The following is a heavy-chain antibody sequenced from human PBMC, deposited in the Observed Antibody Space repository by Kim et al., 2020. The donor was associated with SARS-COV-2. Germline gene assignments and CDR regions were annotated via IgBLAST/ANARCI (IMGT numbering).Heavy chain of an antibody. Sequence: GGSLRLSCAASGFTFSSYGMHWVRQAPGKGLEWVAVIWYDGSNKYYADSVKGRFTISRDNSKNTLYLQMNSLRAEDTAVYYCARERGDQGIAARFDYWGQGTLVTVSS. V-gene: IGHV3-33*01. D-gene: IGHD6-6*01. J-gene: IGHJ4*02. CDR3: ARERGDQGIAARFDY. CDR1: GFTFSSYG. CDR2: IWYDGSNK.